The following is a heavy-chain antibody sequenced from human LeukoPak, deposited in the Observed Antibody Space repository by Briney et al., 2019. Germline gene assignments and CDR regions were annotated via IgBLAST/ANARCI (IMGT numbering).Heavy chain of an antibody. J-gene: IGHJ4*02. V-gene: IGHV1-46*01. CDR3: ARLAKGELPSYDY. CDR2: INPSGGST. CDR1: GYTFTSYY. Sequence: ASVKVSCKASGYTFTSYYMHWVRQAPGQGLEWMGIINPSGGSTSYAQKFQGRVTMTRDMSASTVYMELSSLRSEDTAVYYCARLAKGELPSYDYWGQGTLVTVSS. D-gene: IGHD1-26*01.